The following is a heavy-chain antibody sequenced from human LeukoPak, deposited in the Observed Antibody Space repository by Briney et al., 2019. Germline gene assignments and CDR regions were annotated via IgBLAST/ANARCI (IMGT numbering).Heavy chain of an antibody. CDR1: GFTFSSYE. V-gene: IGHV3-48*03. CDR2: ISSSGTI. Sequence: PGGSLRLSCAASGFTFSSYEMNWVRQAPGKGLEWVSYISSSGTIYYADSVKGRFTISRDNAKNSLYLQMNSLRAEDTTVYYCARALGGTHLDYWGQGTRVTVSS. D-gene: IGHD1-26*01. CDR3: ARALGGTHLDY. J-gene: IGHJ4*02.